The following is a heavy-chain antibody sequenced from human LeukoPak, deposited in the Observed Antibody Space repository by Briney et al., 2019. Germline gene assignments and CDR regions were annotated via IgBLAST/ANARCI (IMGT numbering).Heavy chain of an antibody. CDR3: AGDSLPGDGYNQGAFDY. J-gene: IGHJ4*02. Sequence: GGSLRLSCAASGFTFSSYAMHWVRQAPGKGLEWVAVISYDGSNKYYADSVKGRFTISRDNSKNTLYLQMNSLRAEDTAVYYCAGDSLPGDGYNQGAFDYWGQGTLVTVSS. CDR1: GFTFSSYA. D-gene: IGHD5-24*01. V-gene: IGHV3-30*04. CDR2: ISYDGSNK.